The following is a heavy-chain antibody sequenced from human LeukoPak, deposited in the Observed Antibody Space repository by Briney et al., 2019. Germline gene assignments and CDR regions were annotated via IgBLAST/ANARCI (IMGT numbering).Heavy chain of an antibody. J-gene: IGHJ6*03. V-gene: IGHV1-69*05. CDR3: AGVDQYHFYLDV. CDR1: GGTFRTYS. Sequence: GASVKVSCKASGGTFRTYSVTWVRQAPGQGLEWMGGIIPIFGTPNYAQKFQGRVKVTTDDATGTAYMELSSLMSEDTAIYYCAGVDQYHFYLDVWGKGTPVTVSS. CDR2: IIPIFGTP.